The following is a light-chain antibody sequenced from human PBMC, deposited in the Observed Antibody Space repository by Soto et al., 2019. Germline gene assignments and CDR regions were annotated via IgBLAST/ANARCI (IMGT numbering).Light chain of an antibody. CDR1: QSISNY. CDR2: DAS. J-gene: IGKJ1*01. V-gene: IGKV3-20*01. CDR3: QQYGSSWT. Sequence: EIVLTQSPVTLSLSPGQGAALSCRASQSISNYLAWYQQKPGQAPSLLIYDASNRATGTPARFSGSGSGTDFTLTIRRLEPEDFAVYYCQQYGSSWTFGQGTKVEIK.